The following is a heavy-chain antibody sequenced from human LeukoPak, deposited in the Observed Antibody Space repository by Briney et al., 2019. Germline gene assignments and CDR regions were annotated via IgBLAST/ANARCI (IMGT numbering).Heavy chain of an antibody. Sequence: GGPLRLSCAASGFTFSSYWMSWVRQAPGKGLEWVANIKQDGSEKYYVDSVKGRFTISRDNAKNSLYLQMNSLRAEDTAVYYCARVYYDFWSGSFDYWGQGTLVTVSS. V-gene: IGHV3-7*01. CDR2: IKQDGSEK. CDR3: ARVYYDFWSGSFDY. D-gene: IGHD3-3*01. J-gene: IGHJ4*02. CDR1: GFTFSSYW.